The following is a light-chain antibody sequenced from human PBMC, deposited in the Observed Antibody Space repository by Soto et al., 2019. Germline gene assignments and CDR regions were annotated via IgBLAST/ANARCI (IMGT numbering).Light chain of an antibody. CDR2: QIS. V-gene: IGKV2-24*01. Sequence: DVVLTQTPLSSPVTLGQPASISCRSSQSLVYSDGNTYLSWLQQRPGQPPRLLIYQISNRFSGVPDRLSGSGAGTDFTLTISRVEAEDVGVYYCMQFAHLPRTFDQGTKLEI. J-gene: IGKJ1*01. CDR1: QSLVYSDGNTY. CDR3: MQFAHLPRT.